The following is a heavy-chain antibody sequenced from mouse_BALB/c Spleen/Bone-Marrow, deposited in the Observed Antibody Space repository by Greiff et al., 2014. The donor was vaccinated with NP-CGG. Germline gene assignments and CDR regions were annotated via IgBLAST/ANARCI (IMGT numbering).Heavy chain of an antibody. CDR2: INPNNGGT. D-gene: IGHD2-3*01. CDR1: GYTFTDYS. J-gene: IGHJ3*01. CDR3: ARAGYYTLFAY. Sequence: VQLQQSGPELVKPGASVKIPCKASGYTFTDYSMYWVKQSHGKSLEWIGDINPNNGGTIYNQKFKGKATLTVDKSSSTAYMELRSLTFEYTAVYYCARAGYYTLFAYWGQGTLVTVSA. V-gene: IGHV1-18*01.